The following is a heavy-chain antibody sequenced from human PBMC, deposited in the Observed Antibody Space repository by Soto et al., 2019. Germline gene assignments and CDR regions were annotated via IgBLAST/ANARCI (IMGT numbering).Heavy chain of an antibody. CDR3: AKSLYYYDSSPLDH. V-gene: IGHV3-43D*04. CDR1: GFDYGEYG. CDR2: TNSDGTDS. J-gene: IGHJ4*02. D-gene: IGHD3-22*01. Sequence: GGSLRLYCSAAGFDYGEYGMHWARQFQGKGLEWVSLTNSDGTDSYYVDSVKGRFTISRDNAKRTLYLQMDRLRPEDTALYFCAKSLYYYDSSPLDHWGQGTLVTVSS.